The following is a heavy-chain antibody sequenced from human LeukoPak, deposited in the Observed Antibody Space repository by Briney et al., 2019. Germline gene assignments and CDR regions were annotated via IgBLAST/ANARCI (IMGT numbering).Heavy chain of an antibody. V-gene: IGHV4-34*01. CDR3: ARHGYSYGPCDY. Sequence: SETLSLTCAVYGGSFSGYYWSWIRQPPGKGLEWIGEINHSGSTNYNPSLKSRVTISVDTSKNQFSLKLSSVTAADTAVYYCARHGYSYGPCDYWGQGTLVTVSS. CDR2: INHSGST. D-gene: IGHD5-18*01. CDR1: GGSFSGYY. J-gene: IGHJ4*02.